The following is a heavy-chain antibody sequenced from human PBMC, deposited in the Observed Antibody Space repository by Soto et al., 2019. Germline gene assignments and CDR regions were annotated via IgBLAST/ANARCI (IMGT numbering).Heavy chain of an antibody. V-gene: IGHV1-3*01. CDR2: INAGNGNT. Sequence: ASVKGSFKAAGYTFTSYSMHWVRQAPGQRLEWMGWINAGNGNTKYSQKFQGRVTITRDTSASTAYMELSSLRSEDTAVYYCAREVWEYYDFWSGYDREINWFDPWGQGTLVTVSS. CDR1: GYTFTSYS. J-gene: IGHJ5*02. CDR3: AREVWEYYDFWSGYDREINWFDP. D-gene: IGHD3-3*01.